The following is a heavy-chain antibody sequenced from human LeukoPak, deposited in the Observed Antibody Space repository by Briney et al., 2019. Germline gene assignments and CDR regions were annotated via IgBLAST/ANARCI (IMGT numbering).Heavy chain of an antibody. CDR3: AKSQQQLISWFDP. Sequence: GGSLRLSCAASGFTFSSYAMSWVRQAPGKGLEWVSVISGSDGSTYYADSVKGRFTISRDNSKNTLHLQMNSLRAEDTAVYYCAKSQQQLISWFDPWGQGTLVTVSS. V-gene: IGHV3-23*01. J-gene: IGHJ5*02. CDR1: GFTFSSYA. D-gene: IGHD6-13*01. CDR2: ISGSDGST.